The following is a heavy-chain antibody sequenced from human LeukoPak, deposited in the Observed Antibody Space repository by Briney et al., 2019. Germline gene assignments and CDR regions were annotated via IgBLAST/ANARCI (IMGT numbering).Heavy chain of an antibody. CDR1: GGSISSGSYY. V-gene: IGHV4-61*02. Sequence: PSETLSLTCTVSGGSISSGSYYWSWIRQPAGKGLEWIGRIYTSGSTNYNPSLKSRVTISVDTSKNQFSLKLSSVTAADTAVYYCARGGAAAGTGGNDYWGQGTLVIVSS. D-gene: IGHD6-13*01. CDR2: IYTSGST. CDR3: ARGGAAAGTGGNDY. J-gene: IGHJ4*02.